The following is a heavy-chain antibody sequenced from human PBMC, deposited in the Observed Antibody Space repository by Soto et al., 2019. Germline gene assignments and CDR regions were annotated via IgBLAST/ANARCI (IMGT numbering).Heavy chain of an antibody. Sequence: SETLSLTCAVYGGSFSGYYWSWIHQPPGKGLEWIGEINHSGSTNYNPSLKSRVTISVDTSKNQFSLKLSSVTAADTAVYYCAGDSSYSSSLNWFDPWGQGTLVTVSS. V-gene: IGHV4-34*01. CDR1: GGSFSGYY. D-gene: IGHD6-13*01. J-gene: IGHJ5*02. CDR2: INHSGST. CDR3: AGDSSYSSSLNWFDP.